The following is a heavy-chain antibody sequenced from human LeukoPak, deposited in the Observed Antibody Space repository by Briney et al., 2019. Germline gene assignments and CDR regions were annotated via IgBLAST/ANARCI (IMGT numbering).Heavy chain of an antibody. D-gene: IGHD6-13*01. V-gene: IGHV3-23*01. CDR3: AKDLGGSSSWYYFDY. CDR2: ISGSGGST. CDR1: GFTFSSYS. Sequence: GGSLRLSCAASGFTFSSYSMNWVRQAPGKGLEWVSSISGSGGSTYYADSVKGRFTISRDNSKNTLYLQMNSLRAEDTAVYYCAKDLGGSSSWYYFDYWGQGTLVTVSS. J-gene: IGHJ4*02.